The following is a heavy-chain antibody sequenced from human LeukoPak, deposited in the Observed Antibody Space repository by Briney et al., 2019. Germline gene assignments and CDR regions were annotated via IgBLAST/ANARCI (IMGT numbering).Heavy chain of an antibody. CDR2: IYYSGST. Sequence: SETLSLTCTVSGGSISSGDYYWSRIRQPPGKGLEWIGYIYYSGSTYYNPSLKSRVTISVDTSKNQFSLKLSSVTAADTAVYYCARDLNYGYFDLWGRGTLVTVSS. V-gene: IGHV4-30-4*01. CDR1: GGSISSGDYY. CDR3: ARDLNYGYFDL. J-gene: IGHJ2*01.